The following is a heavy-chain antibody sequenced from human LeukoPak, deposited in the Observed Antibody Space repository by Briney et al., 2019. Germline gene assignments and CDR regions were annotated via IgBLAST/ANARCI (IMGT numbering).Heavy chain of an antibody. V-gene: IGHV1-69*06. Sequence: ASVKVSCKASGGTFSSYAISWVRQAPGQGLDGMGGIIPIFGTANYAQKFQGRVTITADKSTSTAYMELSSLRSEDTAVYYCARLGTPPSYWYFDLWGRGTLVTVSS. CDR2: IIPIFGTA. J-gene: IGHJ2*01. D-gene: IGHD2-15*01. CDR3: ARLGTPPSYWYFDL. CDR1: GGTFSSYA.